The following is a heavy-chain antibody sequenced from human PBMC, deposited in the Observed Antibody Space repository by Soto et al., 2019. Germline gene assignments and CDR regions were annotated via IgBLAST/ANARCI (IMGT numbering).Heavy chain of an antibody. Sequence: QVQLVQSGAEVKKPGASVKVSCKASGYIFTSFGITWVRQAPGQGLEWMGWVSTYNGNTKYAQKLQGRVTMSTDTSTSTAYMALRSLRSDDTAVYYCTRGAGQGSGSYDWGQGTLVTVSS. V-gene: IGHV1-18*01. CDR3: TRGAGQGSGSYD. D-gene: IGHD3-10*01. J-gene: IGHJ4*02. CDR1: GYIFTSFG. CDR2: VSTYNGNT.